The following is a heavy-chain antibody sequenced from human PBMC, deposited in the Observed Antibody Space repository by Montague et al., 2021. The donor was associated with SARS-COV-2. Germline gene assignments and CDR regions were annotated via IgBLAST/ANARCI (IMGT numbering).Heavy chain of an antibody. Sequence: CAISGDSVSLGARICREKLHSHWIQQSPSSGRELLASKYYMSKLYNDSAPSVSGRAPVKPDTPSNQFFLHLDSMTPEDTALYFCARKMDYSFDVWGKGTMVIVSS. CDR2: KYYMSKLYN. CDR3: ARKMDYSFDV. D-gene: IGHD3-10*01. V-gene: IGHV6-1*01. J-gene: IGHJ3*01. CDR1: GDSVSLGARICREKLH.